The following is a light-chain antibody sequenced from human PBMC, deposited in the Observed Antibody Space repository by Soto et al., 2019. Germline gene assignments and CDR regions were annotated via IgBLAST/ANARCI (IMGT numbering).Light chain of an antibody. J-gene: IGKJ1*01. CDR3: QQYDNLPWT. Sequence: DIQMTQSPSSLSASVGDRVTITCQASQDISNYFNWYQQKPGKAPKLLIYDASNLETGFPSRFSGSGSGTDFTFTISSLQPEDIATYYCQQYDNLPWTFGQGTKVEIK. CDR2: DAS. V-gene: IGKV1-33*01. CDR1: QDISNY.